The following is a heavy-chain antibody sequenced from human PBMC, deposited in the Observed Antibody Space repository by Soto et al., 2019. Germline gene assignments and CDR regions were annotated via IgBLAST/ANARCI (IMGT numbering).Heavy chain of an antibody. V-gene: IGHV1-18*01. CDR2: ISAYNGNT. CDR1: GYTFTSYG. D-gene: IGHD3-22*01. Sequence: ASVKVSCKASGYTFTSYGISWVRQAPGQGLEWMGWISAYNGNTNYAQKLQGRVTMTTDTSTSTAYMELRSLRSDDTAVYYCARDVPGVHYYDSSGENWFDPWGQGTLVTVSS. CDR3: ARDVPGVHYYDSSGENWFDP. J-gene: IGHJ5*02.